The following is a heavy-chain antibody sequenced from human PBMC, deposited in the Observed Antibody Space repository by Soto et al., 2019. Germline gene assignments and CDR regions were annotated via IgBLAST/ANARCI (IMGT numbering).Heavy chain of an antibody. Sequence: PGGALRLSCAASGFTFNNAWMSWVRQAPGKGLEWVGRIKRKTDGGTTDYAAPVKGGFTISRDDSKNTLYLQMNSLKTEDTAVYYCTTAPLRHYWGQGTLVTVSS. CDR3: TTAPLRHY. J-gene: IGHJ4*02. CDR1: GFTFNNAW. V-gene: IGHV3-15*01. CDR2: IKRKTDGGTT.